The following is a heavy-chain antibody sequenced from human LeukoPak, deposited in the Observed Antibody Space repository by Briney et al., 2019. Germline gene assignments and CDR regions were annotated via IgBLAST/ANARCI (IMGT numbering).Heavy chain of an antibody. CDR2: IYSGGST. D-gene: IGHD6-6*01. CDR1: GFTVSSNY. J-gene: IGHJ6*02. Sequence: GGSLRLSCAASGFTVSSNYMSWVRQAPGKGLEWVSVIYSGGSTYYADSVKGRFTISRDNSKNTLYLQMNSLRAEDTAVYYCAAVLPLEYSSSLGDYYGMDVWGQGTMVTVSS. V-gene: IGHV3-53*01. CDR3: AAVLPLEYSSSLGDYYGMDV.